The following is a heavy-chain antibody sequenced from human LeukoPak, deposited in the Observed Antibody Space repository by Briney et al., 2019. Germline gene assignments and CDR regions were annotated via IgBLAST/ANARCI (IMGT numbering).Heavy chain of an antibody. V-gene: IGHV4-59*08. D-gene: IGHD6-13*01. J-gene: IGHJ4*02. Sequence: SETLSLTCTVSGGSISSYYWSWIRQPPGKGLEWIGYIYYSGSTNYNPSLKSRVTISVDTSKNQFSLKLSSVTAADTAVYYCARHDSGYSSWTPFDYWGQGTLVTVSS. CDR3: ARHDSGYSSWTPFDY. CDR1: GGSISSYY. CDR2: IYYSGST.